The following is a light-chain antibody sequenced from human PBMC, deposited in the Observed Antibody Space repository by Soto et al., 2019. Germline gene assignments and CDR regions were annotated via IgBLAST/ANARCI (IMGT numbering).Light chain of an antibody. CDR1: SGHSTYI. V-gene: IGLV4-60*02. CDR2: VEGTGTY. Sequence: QLVLTQPSSASASLGSSVKLTCTLSSGHSTYIIAWHQQQPGKAPRYLMKVEGTGTYNKGSGVPDRFSGSSSGADRYLTISNLQFKDEADYYCETWDSNTRVFGGGTKVTVL. J-gene: IGLJ3*02. CDR3: ETWDSNTRV.